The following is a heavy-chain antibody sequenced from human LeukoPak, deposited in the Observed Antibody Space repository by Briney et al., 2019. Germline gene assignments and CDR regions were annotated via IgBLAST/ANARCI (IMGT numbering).Heavy chain of an antibody. D-gene: IGHD2-15*01. Sequence: GGSLRLSCAASGFTFSSYAMSWVRQAPGKGLEWVSAISCSGGSTYYADSVKGRFTISRDNSKNTLYLQMNSLRAEDTAVYYCAKPPIVVVVAATSQPFDYWGQGTLVTVSS. CDR2: ISCSGGST. CDR1: GFTFSSYA. CDR3: AKPPIVVVVAATSQPFDY. J-gene: IGHJ4*02. V-gene: IGHV3-23*01.